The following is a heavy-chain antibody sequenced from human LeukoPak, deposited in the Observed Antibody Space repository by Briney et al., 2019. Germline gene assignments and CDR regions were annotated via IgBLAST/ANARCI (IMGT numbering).Heavy chain of an antibody. CDR2: ISYDGSNK. J-gene: IGHJ4*02. V-gene: IGHV3-30*04. CDR1: GFTFSSYA. D-gene: IGHD3-3*01. Sequence: GGSLRLPCAASGFTFSSYAMHWVRQAPGKGLEWVAVISYDGSNKYYADSVKGRFTISRDNSKNTLYLQMNSLRAEDTAVYYCARDVERGLYPGYFDYWGQGTLATVSS. CDR3: ARDVERGLYPGYFDY.